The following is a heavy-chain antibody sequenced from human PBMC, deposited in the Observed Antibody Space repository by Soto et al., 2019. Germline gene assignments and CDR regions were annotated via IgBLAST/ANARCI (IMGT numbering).Heavy chain of an antibody. CDR1: GYTFTTYG. CDR3: ARAGPGVSSGATIDD. Sequence: ASVKVSCKASGYTFTTYGITWVRQAPGQGLEWMGWISTYIGSTDYALKLQGRVTMTADTSTGTAFMELRSLTSDDTAVYYCARAGPGVSSGATIDDWGQGTLVTAPQ. J-gene: IGHJ4*02. V-gene: IGHV1-18*01. D-gene: IGHD1-26*01. CDR2: ISTYIGST.